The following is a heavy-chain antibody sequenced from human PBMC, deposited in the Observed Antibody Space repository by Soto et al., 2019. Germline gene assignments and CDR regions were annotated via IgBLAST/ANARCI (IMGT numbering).Heavy chain of an antibody. V-gene: IGHV3-30-3*01. CDR1: NFVFSVYS. CDR3: ARDKDQYDFWGGTLDS. Sequence: QLVESGGGVVQPERSLKLSCTASNFVFSVYSLHWVRQAPGKGLEWVALISYDGGNKYYADSVKGRVTISRDNSKNTLYLQMNSLRREDTAVYYCARDKDQYDFWGGTLDSWGQGTLVTVSS. D-gene: IGHD3-3*01. CDR2: ISYDGGNK. J-gene: IGHJ4*02.